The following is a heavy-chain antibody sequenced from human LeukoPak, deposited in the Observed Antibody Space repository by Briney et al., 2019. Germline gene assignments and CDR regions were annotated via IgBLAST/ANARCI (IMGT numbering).Heavy chain of an antibody. Sequence: GGSLRLSCAASGFSISVYYMAWVRQAPGKGLEWVGLSRNKENRYSTEYGASVKGRVTISRDDSKNLMYLEMKSLKSEDTAVYYCVGGYDYWGQGTLVTVSS. D-gene: IGHD2-15*01. CDR3: VGGYDY. J-gene: IGHJ4*02. CDR1: GFSISVYY. CDR2: SRNKENRYST. V-gene: IGHV3-72*01.